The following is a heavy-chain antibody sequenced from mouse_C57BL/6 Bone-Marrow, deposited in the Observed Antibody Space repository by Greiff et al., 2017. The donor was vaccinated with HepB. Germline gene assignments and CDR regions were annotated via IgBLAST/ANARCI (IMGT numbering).Heavy chain of an antibody. CDR3: ARSVDTYYAMDY. CDR1: GYAFSSSW. Sequence: VQLQQSGPELVKPGASVKISCKASGYAFSSSWMNWVKQRPGKGLEWIGRIYPGDGDTNYNGKFKGKATLTADKSSSTAYMQLSSLTSEESAVYFCARSVDTYYAMDYWGQGTSVTVSS. J-gene: IGHJ4*01. V-gene: IGHV1-82*01. CDR2: IYPGDGDT.